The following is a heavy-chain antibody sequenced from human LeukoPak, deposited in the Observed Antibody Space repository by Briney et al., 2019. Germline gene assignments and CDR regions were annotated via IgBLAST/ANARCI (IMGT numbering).Heavy chain of an antibody. CDR1: GGSISSGDYY. D-gene: IGHD3-22*01. CDR3: ARGVLNYYDSSGYQFDY. CDR2: IYYSGST. V-gene: IGHV4-30-4*01. Sequence: PSETLSLTCTVSGGSISSGDYYWSWIRQPPGKGLEWIGYIYYSGSTYYNPSLKSRVTISVDTSKNQFSLKLSSVTAADTAVYYCARGVLNYYDSSGYQFDYWGQGTLVTVSS. J-gene: IGHJ4*02.